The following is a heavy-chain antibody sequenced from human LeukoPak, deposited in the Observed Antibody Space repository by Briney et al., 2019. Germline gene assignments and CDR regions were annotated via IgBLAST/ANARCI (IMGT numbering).Heavy chain of an antibody. CDR2: IYTSGST. CDR1: GGSISSYY. Sequence: SETLSLTCTVSGGSISSYYWSWIRQPAGKGLEWIGRIYTSGSTNYNPSLKSRVTMSVDTSKNQFSLKLSSVTAADTAVYYCARDCRNIRFLERRKDWYFDLWGRGTLVTVSS. CDR3: ARDCRNIRFLERRKDWYFDL. J-gene: IGHJ2*01. D-gene: IGHD3-3*01. V-gene: IGHV4-4*07.